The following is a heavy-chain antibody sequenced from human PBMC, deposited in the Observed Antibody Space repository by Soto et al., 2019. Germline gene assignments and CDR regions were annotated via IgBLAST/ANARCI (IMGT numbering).Heavy chain of an antibody. D-gene: IGHD4-4*01. Sequence: ASVKVSCKASGYTFTSYDISWVRQATGQGLEWMGWMNPNLGKTDYAQKFQGRVTMTRNNSTSTAYMELSSLRSEDTAVYYCASFTLSTVTTSFVYYYYYMDVWGKGTTVTVSS. J-gene: IGHJ6*03. CDR2: MNPNLGKT. V-gene: IGHV1-8*01. CDR3: ASFTLSTVTTSFVYYYYYMDV. CDR1: GYTFTSYD.